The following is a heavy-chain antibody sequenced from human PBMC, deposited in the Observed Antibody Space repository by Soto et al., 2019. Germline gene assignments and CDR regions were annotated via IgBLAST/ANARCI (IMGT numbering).Heavy chain of an antibody. D-gene: IGHD3-9*01. CDR3: AKAFILTGHFAYYFDY. V-gene: IGHV3-23*01. CDR2: ISGSGGTT. CDR1: GFTFSSYA. J-gene: IGHJ4*02. Sequence: EVQLLESGGGLVQPGGSLRLSCAASGFTFSSYAMTWVRQAPGKGLEWVSTISGSGGTTYYADSVKGRFTISRDNSKNTLYLQMNSLRAEDTAVYYCAKAFILTGHFAYYFDYWGQGTLVTASS.